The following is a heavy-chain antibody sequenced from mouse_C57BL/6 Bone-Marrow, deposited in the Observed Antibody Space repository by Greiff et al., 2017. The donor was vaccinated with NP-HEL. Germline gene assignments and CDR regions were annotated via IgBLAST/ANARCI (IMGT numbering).Heavy chain of an antibody. D-gene: IGHD4-1*01. CDR2: IDPSYSSP. J-gene: IGHJ4*01. V-gene: IGHV1-69*01. Sequence: GERQETGEEWGRKGASVKLSCKASGYTLTSYWMHWVKTSTRPGLAFLFEIDPSYSSPTYNQKFKCKSTLTVDKSSSTAYMQLSSLTSEDSAVYYCARSGNWALYYYAMDYWGQGTSVTVSS. CDR3: ARSGNWALYYYAMDY. CDR1: GYTLTSYW.